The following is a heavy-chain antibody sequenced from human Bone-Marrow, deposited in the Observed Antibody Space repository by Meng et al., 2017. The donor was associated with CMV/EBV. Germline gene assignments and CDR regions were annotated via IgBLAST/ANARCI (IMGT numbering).Heavy chain of an antibody. CDR2: IHHSGTT. CDR3: AREILVHAFDI. Sequence: SETLSLTCTVSGYSISSGFHWGWIRQPPGKGLEWIAIIHHSGTTYYNSSLQSRVTILVDTSKNQFSLKVSSVTAADTAVYYCAREILVHAFDIWGQGTMVTVSS. V-gene: IGHV4-38-2*02. J-gene: IGHJ3*02. CDR1: GYSISSGFH. D-gene: IGHD6-6*01.